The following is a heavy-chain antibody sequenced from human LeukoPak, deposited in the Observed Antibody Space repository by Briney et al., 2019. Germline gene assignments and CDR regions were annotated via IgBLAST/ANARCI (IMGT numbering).Heavy chain of an antibody. CDR1: GFTFSSYG. J-gene: IGHJ4*02. Sequence: SGGSLRLSCAASGFTFSSYGMQWVRQAPGKGLEWVAVISYDGSNKYYADSVKGRFTVSRDNSKNTLYLQMNSLRSDDTAVYYCASGGLMGATDSFSYWGRGTLVTVSS. CDR3: ASGGLMGATDSFSY. D-gene: IGHD1-26*01. CDR2: ISYDGSNK. V-gene: IGHV3-30*03.